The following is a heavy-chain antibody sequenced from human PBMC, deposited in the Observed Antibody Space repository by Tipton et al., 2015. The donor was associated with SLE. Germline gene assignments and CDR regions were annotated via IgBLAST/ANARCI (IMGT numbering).Heavy chain of an antibody. V-gene: IGHV1-2*02. CDR2: INPNSGAT. CDR3: ARSHLAYDAFDF. CDR1: GYTFTDYY. D-gene: IGHD3-3*02. Sequence: QLVQSGGEVKKPGDSVKLSCKASGYTFTDYYIHWVRQAPGQGLEWMGWINPNSGATNFPQKFQGRVTMTRDTSISTAFMDLGTMISDDTAVYYCARSHLAYDAFDFWGQGTMVIVSS. J-gene: IGHJ3*01.